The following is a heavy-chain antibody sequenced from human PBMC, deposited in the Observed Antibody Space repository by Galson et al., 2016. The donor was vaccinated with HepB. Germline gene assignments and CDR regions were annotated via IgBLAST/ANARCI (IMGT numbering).Heavy chain of an antibody. CDR3: AQLAYHSGSGAEYYLDY. Sequence: PALVKPTQTLTLTCTLSGMSLSSTGVAVGWIRQSPGRALEWLAVIYWDDDKRYRPSLSSRLALTADTSKNQVVLTMANMNPVATGTYYCAQLAYHSGSGAEYYLDYWGQGTLVTVSS. D-gene: IGHD3-10*01. CDR1: GMSLSSTGVA. V-gene: IGHV2-5*02. CDR2: IYWDDDK. J-gene: IGHJ4*02.